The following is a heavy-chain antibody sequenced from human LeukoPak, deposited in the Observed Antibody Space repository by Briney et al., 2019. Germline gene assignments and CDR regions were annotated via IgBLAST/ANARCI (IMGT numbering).Heavy chain of an antibody. CDR2: ISAYNGNT. CDR3: ARDQGVIPLYYFDY. CDR1: GYTFTSYG. V-gene: IGHV1-18*01. Sequence: ASVKVSCKASGYTFTSYGISWVRQAPGQGLEWMGWISAYNGNTNYAQKLQGRVTMTTDTPTSTAYMELRSLRSDDTAVYYCARDQGVIPLYYFDYWGQGTLVTVSS. J-gene: IGHJ4*02. D-gene: IGHD3-22*01.